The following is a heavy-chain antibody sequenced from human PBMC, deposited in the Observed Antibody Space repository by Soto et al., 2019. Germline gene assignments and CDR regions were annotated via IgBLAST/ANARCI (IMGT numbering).Heavy chain of an antibody. D-gene: IGHD6-19*01. CDR1: GFTVTNY. J-gene: IGHJ1*01. CDR2: LYTSGAT. CDR3: AKINSGWVEN. V-gene: IGHV3-66*01. Sequence: EVQLVESGGGLVQPGGSLRLSCVASGFTVTNYMTWVRQAPGKGLECVSLLYTSGATYYADSVKGRFTISRDNSKNTLYLQMNSLRAEDTAVYYCAKINSGWVENWGQCTLVTVSS.